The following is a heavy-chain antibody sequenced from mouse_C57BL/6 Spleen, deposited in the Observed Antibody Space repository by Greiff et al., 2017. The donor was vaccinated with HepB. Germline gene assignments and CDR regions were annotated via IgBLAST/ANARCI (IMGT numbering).Heavy chain of an antibody. CDR2: IYPGDGDT. CDR1: GYAFSSSW. D-gene: IGHD5-5*01. J-gene: IGHJ4*01. V-gene: IGHV1-82*01. CDR3: ARPIYLYYAMDY. Sequence: QVQLKQSGPELVKPGASVKISCKASGYAFSSSWMNWVKQRPGKGLEWIGRIYPGDGDTNYNGKFKGKATLTADKSSSTAYMQLSSLTSEDSAVYFCARPIYLYYAMDYWGQGTSVTVSS.